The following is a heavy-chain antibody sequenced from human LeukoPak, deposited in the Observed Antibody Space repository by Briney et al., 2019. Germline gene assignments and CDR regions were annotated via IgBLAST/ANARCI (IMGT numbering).Heavy chain of an antibody. D-gene: IGHD6-19*01. CDR3: ASSMVNIRAVAGTRNYYGMDV. Sequence: ASVKVSCKASRGTFSRYAISWVRQAPGEGLEWMGRIIPILGIANYAQKLQGRVTVTADKSTSTAYMELSSLRSEDTAVYYCASSMVNIRAVAGTRNYYGMDVWGQGTTVTVSS. J-gene: IGHJ6*02. CDR2: IIPILGIA. V-gene: IGHV1-69*04. CDR1: RGTFSRYA.